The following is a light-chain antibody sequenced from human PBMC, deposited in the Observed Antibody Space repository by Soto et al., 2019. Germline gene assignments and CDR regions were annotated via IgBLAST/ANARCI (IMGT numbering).Light chain of an antibody. J-gene: IGLJ1*01. CDR2: STS. V-gene: IGLV1-44*01. Sequence: QSVLTQPPSASGAPGQRVTISCSGSTSNIGSSSVNWYQQLPGTAPKLLIYSTSQRPSGVPDRFSGSKSGTSGSLGITGLQSEDEADYYCAAWDDRLNGYVFGTGTKLTVL. CDR1: TSNIGSSS. CDR3: AAWDDRLNGYV.